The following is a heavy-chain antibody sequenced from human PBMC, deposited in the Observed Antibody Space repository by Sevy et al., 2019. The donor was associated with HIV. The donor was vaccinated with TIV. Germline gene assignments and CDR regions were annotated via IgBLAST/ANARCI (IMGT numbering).Heavy chain of an antibody. V-gene: IGHV3-74*01. CDR1: GFTFGSYW. J-gene: IGHJ3*02. Sequence: GGSPRLSCGASGFTFGSYWMHWVRQVPGKGLEWVSRISDDGRSTTYADSVRGRFTISRDNAKNTLYLQMNGLRADDTAVYYCARDSVTVSDIVLYALDIWGQGTMVTVSS. CDR3: ARDSVTVSDIVLYALDI. D-gene: IGHD3-3*01. CDR2: ISDDGRST.